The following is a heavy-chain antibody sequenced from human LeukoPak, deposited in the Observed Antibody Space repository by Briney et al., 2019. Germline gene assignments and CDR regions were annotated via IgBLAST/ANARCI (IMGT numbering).Heavy chain of an antibody. V-gene: IGHV3-7*01. CDR1: GFTFSSYW. Sequence: PGGSLRLSCTAAGFTFSSYWMTWVRQARGKVLEWVANIKHDGNEKCYADSVVGRLTISRDNAKNSLFLQMNNVRVEEMAVYYCVKGGCIHILDGWGQGALVTAST. D-gene: IGHD2-8*01. CDR3: VKGGCIHILDG. CDR2: IKHDGNEK. J-gene: IGHJ4*02.